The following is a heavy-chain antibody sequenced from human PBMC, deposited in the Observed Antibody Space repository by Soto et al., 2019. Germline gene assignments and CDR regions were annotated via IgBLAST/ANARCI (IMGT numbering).Heavy chain of an antibody. CDR3: ARAVAVPADFDY. V-gene: IGHV1-3*01. Sequence: ASVKVSCKASGYTFTSYAISWVRQAPGQRLEWMGWINAGNGNTNYSQKLQGRVTITRDTSASTAYMELSSLRSEDTAVYYCARAVAVPADFDYWGQGTLVTVSS. CDR1: GYTFTSYA. D-gene: IGHD6-19*01. J-gene: IGHJ4*02. CDR2: INAGNGNT.